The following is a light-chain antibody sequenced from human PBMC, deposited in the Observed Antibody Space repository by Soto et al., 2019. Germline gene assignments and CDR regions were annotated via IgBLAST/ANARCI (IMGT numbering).Light chain of an antibody. CDR3: CAYAHTFYV. CDR1: SSDVGSYKD. J-gene: IGLJ1*01. Sequence: QSALTQPRSVSGSPGQSVSISCTGTSSDVGSYKDVSWYQHHPGKVPKLMIYDVSERPSGVPDRFSGSKSGNTASLTISGLQAEDEAIYYCCAYAHTFYVFATGTKLTVL. V-gene: IGLV2-11*01. CDR2: DVS.